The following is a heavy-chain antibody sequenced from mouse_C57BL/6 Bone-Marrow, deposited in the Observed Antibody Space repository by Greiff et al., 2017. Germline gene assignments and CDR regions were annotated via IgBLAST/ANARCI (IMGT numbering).Heavy chain of an antibody. J-gene: IGHJ3*01. D-gene: IGHD2-4*01. CDR3: ARGVYYDYYGFAY. Sequence: EVMLVESGGDLVKPGGSLKLSCAASGFTFSSYGMSWVRQTPDKRLEWVATISSGGSYTYYPDSVKGRFTISRDNAKNTLYLQMSSLKSEDTAMYYCARGVYYDYYGFAYWGQGTLVTVSA. V-gene: IGHV5-6*01. CDR2: ISSGGSYT. CDR1: GFTFSSYG.